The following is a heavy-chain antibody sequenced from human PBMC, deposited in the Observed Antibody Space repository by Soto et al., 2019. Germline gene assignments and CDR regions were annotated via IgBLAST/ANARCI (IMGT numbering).Heavy chain of an antibody. CDR1: GYTFTGYY. CDR3: ARDSPTYSSGYYWYFDY. Sequence: SVKVSCKASGYTFTGYYMHWVRQAPGQGLEWMGGIIPIFGTANYAQKFQGRVTITADESTSTAYMGLSSLRSEDTAVYYCARDSPTYSSGYYWYFDYWGQGTLVTVSS. CDR2: IIPIFGTA. V-gene: IGHV1-69*13. J-gene: IGHJ4*02. D-gene: IGHD3-22*01.